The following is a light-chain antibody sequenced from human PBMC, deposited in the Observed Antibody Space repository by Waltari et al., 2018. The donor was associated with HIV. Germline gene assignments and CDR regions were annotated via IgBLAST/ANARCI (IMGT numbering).Light chain of an antibody. CDR2: RNN. CDR3: AAWDDNLSAVV. Sequence: QSVLTQPPSTSGTPGQRVTISCSGSSSNIGATWVCWFQQLPGTAPKLLIYRNNQRPSGVPDRYSASKSGTSASLAISDLRADDEADYYCAAWDDNLSAVVFGGRTKLSVL. CDR1: SSNIGATW. V-gene: IGLV1-47*01. J-gene: IGLJ2*01.